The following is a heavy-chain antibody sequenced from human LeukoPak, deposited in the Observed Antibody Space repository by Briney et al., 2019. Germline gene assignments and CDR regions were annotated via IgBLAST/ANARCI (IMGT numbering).Heavy chain of an antibody. CDR1: GFTFSTYA. CDR3: VKDRCDRATCPEV. Sequence: PGGSLRLSRAASGFTFSTYAMSWVRQAPGEGLEWVSGISNNGDSAYYADSVKGRFTISRDNPKNTLHLQMSSLRTEDTALYYCVKDRCDRATCPEVWGQGTLVTVSS. J-gene: IGHJ4*02. D-gene: IGHD2-21*01. CDR2: ISNNGDSA. V-gene: IGHV3-23*01.